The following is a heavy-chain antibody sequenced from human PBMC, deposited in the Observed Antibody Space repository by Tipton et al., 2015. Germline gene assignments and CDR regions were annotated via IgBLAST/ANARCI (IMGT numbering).Heavy chain of an antibody. CDR1: GGSVTSGSYY. CDR3: ARDLEHGMDV. J-gene: IGHJ6*02. V-gene: IGHV4-61*01. Sequence: TLSLTCTVSGGSVTSGSYYWSWIRQPPGKGLEWIGYISYTDGAHYNPALKSRVTISVDTSKNQFSLMLNSVAAADTAVYYCARDLEHGMDVWGHGTTVTVSS. CDR2: ISYTDGA. D-gene: IGHD5-24*01.